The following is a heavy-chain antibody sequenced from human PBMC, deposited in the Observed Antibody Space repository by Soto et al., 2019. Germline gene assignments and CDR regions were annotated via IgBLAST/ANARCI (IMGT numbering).Heavy chain of an antibody. V-gene: IGHV4-59*08. CDR2: IYYAGST. CDR1: GGSPIRYS. Sequence: PQDRSLTWTVSGGSPIRYSWSGIRQPPGKRLEWIGFIYYAGSTKYNPSLNSRVTISVDTSKNQFSLTVTSVTAADTAVYFFLRMRLATKSIHFPYPRTSDL. D-gene: IGHD5-12*01. CDR3: LRMRLATKSIHFPYPRTSDL. J-gene: IGHJ2*01.